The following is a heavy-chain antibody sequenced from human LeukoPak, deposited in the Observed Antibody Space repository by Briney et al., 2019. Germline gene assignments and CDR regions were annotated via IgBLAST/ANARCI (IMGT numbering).Heavy chain of an antibody. CDR3: TTNWNYVRHFFDY. J-gene: IGHJ4*02. D-gene: IGHD1-7*01. V-gene: IGHV3-15*01. CDR2: IKSKTDGETL. CDR1: GFTFNNAS. Sequence: GGSLRLSCAASGFTFNNASMSWVRQAPGKGLEWVARIKSKTDGETLDYTAPVKGRFTISRNDSKNTVYMQMNSLKTEDTAVYYCTTNWNYVRHFFDYWDQGTVVIVSS.